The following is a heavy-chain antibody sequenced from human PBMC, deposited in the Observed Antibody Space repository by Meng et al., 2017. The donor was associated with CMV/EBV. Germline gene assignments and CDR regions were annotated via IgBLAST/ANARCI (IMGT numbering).Heavy chain of an antibody. CDR2: INPIGDIA. CDR1: GYVFTTHY. CDR3: ARDAAEKPGNTMVIVAYDAFDI. V-gene: IGHV1-46*01. Sequence: ASVKVSCKASGYVFTTHYMHWVRQAPGQGLEWMGIINPIGDIATYAQKFQGRVSMTRGTSTSTVFMELTRLRSEDTAVYYCARDAAEKPGNTMVIVAYDAFDIWGQGTVVTVSS. J-gene: IGHJ3*02. D-gene: IGHD3-22*01.